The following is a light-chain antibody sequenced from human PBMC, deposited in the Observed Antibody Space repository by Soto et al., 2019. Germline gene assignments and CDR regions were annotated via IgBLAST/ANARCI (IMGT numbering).Light chain of an antibody. CDR3: QKSDGY. CDR1: QSFNNW. V-gene: IGKV1-5*01. J-gene: IGKJ2*01. CDR2: DAS. Sequence: DIQMTQSPSTLSASVGDRVTITCRASQSFNNWLAWYQQKPGKAPKLLIYDASTLQSGVPSRFSGSGSGTDFTLTISSLQPDDFATYYCQKSDGYFGQGTRLEIK.